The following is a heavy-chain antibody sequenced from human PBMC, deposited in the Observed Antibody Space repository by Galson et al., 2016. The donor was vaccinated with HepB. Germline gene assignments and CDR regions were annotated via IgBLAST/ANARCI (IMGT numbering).Heavy chain of an antibody. CDR2: INRSGNT. CDR3: STPRRFWSLYYDY. Sequence: SETLSLTCAVYGGAFSGQYWSWIRQPPGKGLEWIGEINRSGNTNYNPSLKSRITMSVDTSKNQFSLKLTSVTAPDTAVYYCSTPRRFWSLYYDYWAQGTLVTVSS. V-gene: IGHV4-34*01. CDR1: GGAFSGQY. J-gene: IGHJ4*02. D-gene: IGHD3-3*01.